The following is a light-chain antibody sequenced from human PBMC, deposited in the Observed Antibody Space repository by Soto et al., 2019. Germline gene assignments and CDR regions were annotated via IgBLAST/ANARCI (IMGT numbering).Light chain of an antibody. CDR1: QSISDY. J-gene: IGKJ1*01. CDR3: QQGHSSLWT. Sequence: DIKIPKSPSSLSASVGDRVTITCRASQSISDYLNWYQQKPGKAPNLLIYAASSLQSGVPSRFSGSRSGTDFTLTISSLQPEDFANDCCQQGHSSLWTFGQGTKVDI. V-gene: IGKV1-39*01. CDR2: AAS.